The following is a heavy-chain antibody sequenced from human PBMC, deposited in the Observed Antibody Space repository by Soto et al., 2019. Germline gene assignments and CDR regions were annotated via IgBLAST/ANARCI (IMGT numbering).Heavy chain of an antibody. Sequence: QVQLQQWGAGLLKPSETLSLTCAVYGGSFSGYYWSWIRQPPGKGLEWIGEINHSGSTNYNPSLKRRVTISVDTSKNQFSLKLSSVTAADTAVYYCARGKSRWARGPFDYWGQGTLVTVSS. CDR2: INHSGST. J-gene: IGHJ4*02. CDR3: ARGKSRWARGPFDY. CDR1: GGSFSGYY. D-gene: IGHD6-13*01. V-gene: IGHV4-34*01.